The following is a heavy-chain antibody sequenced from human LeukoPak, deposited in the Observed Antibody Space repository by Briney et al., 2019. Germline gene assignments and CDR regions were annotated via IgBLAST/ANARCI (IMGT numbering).Heavy chain of an antibody. CDR1: GFTFSSYS. V-gene: IGHV3-21*01. CDR3: ARATQYYDSSGRIDY. CDR2: ISSSSSYI. Sequence: PGGSLRLSCAASGFTFSSYSMNWVRRAPGNGLEWVSSISSSSSYIYYADSVKGRFTISRDNAKNSLYLQMNSLRAEDTAVYYCARATQYYDSSGRIDYWGQGTLVTVSS. D-gene: IGHD3-22*01. J-gene: IGHJ4*02.